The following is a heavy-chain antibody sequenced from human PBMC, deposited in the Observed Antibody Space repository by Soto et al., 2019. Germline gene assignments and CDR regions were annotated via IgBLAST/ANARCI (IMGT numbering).Heavy chain of an antibody. V-gene: IGHV3-23*01. J-gene: IGHJ4*02. D-gene: IGHD3-22*01. CDR2: ISGSGGRT. Sequence: GGALKLSCAASGFPFCASPLQWGPPAPGKGLEWVSAISGSGGRTYYADSVKGRFTISRDNSKNTLYLQMNSLRAEDTAVYYCAALIVVVMYPDYWGQGTLVTVSS. CDR1: GFPFCASP. CDR3: AALIVVVMYPDY.